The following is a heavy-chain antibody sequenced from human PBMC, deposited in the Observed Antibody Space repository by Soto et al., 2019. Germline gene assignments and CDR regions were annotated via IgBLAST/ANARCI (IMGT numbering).Heavy chain of an antibody. Sequence: EVQLLESGGGLVQPGGSLRLSCAASGFTFSSYAMSWVRQAPGKGLEWVSAISGSGGSTYYADSVKGRFTISRDNSKNTLYLQMNRLRAEDTAVYYCAKDAIIAARPVYYYGMDVWGQGTTVTVSS. V-gene: IGHV3-23*01. D-gene: IGHD6-6*01. J-gene: IGHJ6*02. CDR2: ISGSGGST. CDR1: GFTFSSYA. CDR3: AKDAIIAARPVYYYGMDV.